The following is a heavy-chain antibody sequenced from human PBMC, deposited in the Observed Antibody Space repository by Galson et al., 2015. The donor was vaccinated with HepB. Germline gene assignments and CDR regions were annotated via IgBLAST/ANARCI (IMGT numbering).Heavy chain of an antibody. J-gene: IGHJ6*03. D-gene: IGHD3-16*02. V-gene: IGHV1-2*06. Sequence: SVKVSCKASGYTFTGYYMHWVRQAPGQGLEWMGRINPNSGGTNYAQKFQGRVTMTRDTSISTAYMELSRLRSDDTAVYYCARVLITFGGVIVGGDYMDVWGKGTTVTVSS. CDR1: GYTFTGYY. CDR2: INPNSGGT. CDR3: ARVLITFGGVIVGGDYMDV.